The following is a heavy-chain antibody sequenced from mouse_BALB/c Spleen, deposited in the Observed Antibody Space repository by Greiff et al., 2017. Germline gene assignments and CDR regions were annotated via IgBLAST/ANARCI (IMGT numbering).Heavy chain of an antibody. CDR2: IYPSDSYT. CDR1: GYTFTSYW. Sequence: VQLQQPGAELVRPGASVKLSCKASGYTFTSYWINWVKQRPGQGLEWIGNIYPSDSYTNYNQKFKDKATLTVDKSSSTAYMQLSSPTSEDSAVYYCTRGDYPLDYWGQGTTLTVSS. D-gene: IGHD2-4*01. CDR3: TRGDYPLDY. J-gene: IGHJ2*01. V-gene: IGHV1-69*02.